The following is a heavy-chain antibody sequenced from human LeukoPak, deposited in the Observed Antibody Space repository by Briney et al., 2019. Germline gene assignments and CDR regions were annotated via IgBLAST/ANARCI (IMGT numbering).Heavy chain of an antibody. J-gene: IGHJ5*02. CDR2: MNPSSGNT. CDR1: GYTFTSYD. D-gene: IGHD2-2*01. CDR3: SRGLSTRNARWFDP. Sequence: GASVKLSCKASGYTFTSYDINWVRQATGQGLEWMGWMNPSSGNTGYAQKFQGSVTMTRTTSISTANLELSSLRSEDPAMYFFSRGLSTRNARWFDPWGQGTLVTVSS. V-gene: IGHV1-8*01.